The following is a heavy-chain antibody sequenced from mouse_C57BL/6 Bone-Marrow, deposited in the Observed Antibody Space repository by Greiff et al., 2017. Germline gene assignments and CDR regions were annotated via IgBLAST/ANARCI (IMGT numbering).Heavy chain of an antibody. J-gene: IGHJ4*01. CDR2: IYPGDGDT. CDR1: GYAFTSYW. D-gene: IGHD1-1*01. CDR3: ARWDTSAMDY. V-gene: IGHV1-80*01. Sequence: QVQLQQSGAELVKPGASVKISCKASGYAFTSYWMNWVKQRPGKGLEWIGEIYPGDGDTNYNGKFKGKATLTVDKSYSTAYMQLSSLTSEDSAVYYCARWDTSAMDYWGQGTSVTVSS.